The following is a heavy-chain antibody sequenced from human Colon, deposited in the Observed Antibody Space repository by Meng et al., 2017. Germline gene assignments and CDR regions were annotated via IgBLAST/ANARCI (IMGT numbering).Heavy chain of an antibody. Sequence: QVQLVQSGTEVKKPGASVKVSCKASGYTFTGYYMHWVRQAPGQGLEWMGIINPSGGNTGYPQKFQGRVTMTRDTATSTVYMELSSLTSEDTAVYYCAASGSNLLRYLYHWGQGTLVTVSS. CDR3: AASGSNLLRYLYH. D-gene: IGHD1-26*01. CDR1: GYTFTGYY. J-gene: IGHJ1*01. CDR2: INPSGGNT. V-gene: IGHV1-46*01.